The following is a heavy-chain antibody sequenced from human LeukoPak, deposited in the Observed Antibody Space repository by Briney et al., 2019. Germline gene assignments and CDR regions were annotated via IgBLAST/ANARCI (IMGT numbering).Heavy chain of an antibody. Sequence: KPSETLSLTCAVYGGSFSGYYWSWIRQPPGKGLEWIGEVNHSGSTNYNPSLKSRVTISVDTSKNQFSLKLSSVTAADTAVYYCARSRYCSSTSCPEGFDCWGQGTLVTVSS. CDR3: ARSRYCSSTSCPEGFDC. CDR1: GGSFSGYY. CDR2: VNHSGST. J-gene: IGHJ4*02. V-gene: IGHV4-34*01. D-gene: IGHD2-2*01.